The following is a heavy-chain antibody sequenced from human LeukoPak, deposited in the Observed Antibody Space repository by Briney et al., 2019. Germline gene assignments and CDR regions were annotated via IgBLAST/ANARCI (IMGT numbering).Heavy chain of an antibody. V-gene: IGHV4-4*02. CDR2: IYHSGST. D-gene: IGHD6-19*01. CDR3: ARRRNSSCWWGWFDP. CDR1: GGSISSSNW. Sequence: PSETLSLTCAVSGGSISSSNWWSWVRQPPGKGLEWIGEIYHSGSTNYNPSLKSRVTMSVDKSKNQFSLKLSSVTAADTAVYYCARRRNSSCWWGWFDPWGQGTLVTVSS. J-gene: IGHJ5*02.